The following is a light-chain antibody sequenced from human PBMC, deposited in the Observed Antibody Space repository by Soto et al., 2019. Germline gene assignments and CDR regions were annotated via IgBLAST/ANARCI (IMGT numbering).Light chain of an antibody. CDR1: QGISNY. Sequence: IQLTQYPSSLSASVGDRVTITCRASQGISNYLAWYQQKPGKAPKLLIYAASTLQNGVPSRFSGSGSGTDFDITISSLQPEDFETYYCHQINYYPWTFCHGTKVAFK. CDR3: HQINYYPWT. J-gene: IGKJ3*01. V-gene: IGKV1-9*01. CDR2: AAS.